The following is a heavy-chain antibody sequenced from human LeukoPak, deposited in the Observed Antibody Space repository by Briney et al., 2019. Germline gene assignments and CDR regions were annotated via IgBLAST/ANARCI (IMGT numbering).Heavy chain of an antibody. CDR2: VHLDGRT. D-gene: IGHD3-3*01. CDR1: GGSVTSTNW. J-gene: IGHJ4*02. Sequence: SETLSLTCGVSGGSVTSTNWWTWVRQPPGKGLEWIGEVHLDGRTNYNPSLKSRLTMSGDLSENHISLKLTSVTAADTAVYYCAREGGFFRPLDYSGQGTLVTVSS. V-gene: IGHV4-4*02. CDR3: AREGGFFRPLDY.